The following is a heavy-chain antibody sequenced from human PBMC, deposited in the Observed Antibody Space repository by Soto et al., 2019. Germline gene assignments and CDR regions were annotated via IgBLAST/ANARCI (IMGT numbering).Heavy chain of an antibody. CDR2: ISYDGSNK. CDR1: GVPFSSYS. Sequence: PGGSLRLACAASGVPFSSYSRHLVRPAPGKGLEWVAVISYDGSNKYYADSVKGRFTISRDNSKNTLYLQMNSLRAEDTAVYYCARDGYYYDSSGYYYYFDYWGQGTLVTVSS. J-gene: IGHJ4*02. V-gene: IGHV3-30-3*01. CDR3: ARDGYYYDSSGYYYYFDY. D-gene: IGHD3-22*01.